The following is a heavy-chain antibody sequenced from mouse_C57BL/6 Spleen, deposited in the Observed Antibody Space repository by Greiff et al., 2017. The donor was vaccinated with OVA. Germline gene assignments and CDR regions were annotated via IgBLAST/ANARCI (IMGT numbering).Heavy chain of an antibody. Sequence: QVQLQQPGAELVKPGASVKMSCKASGYTFTSYWITWVKQRPGQGLEWIGDIYPGSGSTNYNEKFKSKATLTVDTSSSTAYMQLSSLTSEDSAVYYCARRDYDYDGSWYFDVWGKGTTVTVSS. CDR2: IYPGSGST. J-gene: IGHJ1*03. V-gene: IGHV1-55*01. CDR3: ARRDYDYDGSWYFDV. CDR1: GYTFTSYW. D-gene: IGHD2-4*01.